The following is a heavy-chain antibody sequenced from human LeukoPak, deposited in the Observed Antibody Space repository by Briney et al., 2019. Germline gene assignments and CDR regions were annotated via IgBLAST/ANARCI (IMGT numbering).Heavy chain of an antibody. J-gene: IGHJ4*02. CDR3: AREGFLEWLLFDY. CDR1: GVSISSGSYY. D-gene: IGHD3-3*01. Sequence: SETLSLTCTVSGVSISSGSYYWSWIRQPAGKGLEWIGRIYGSGSTNYNPSLKSRVTISVDTSKNQFSLNLSSVTAADTAVYYCAREGFLEWLLFDYWGQGTLVTVSS. V-gene: IGHV4-61*02. CDR2: IYGSGST.